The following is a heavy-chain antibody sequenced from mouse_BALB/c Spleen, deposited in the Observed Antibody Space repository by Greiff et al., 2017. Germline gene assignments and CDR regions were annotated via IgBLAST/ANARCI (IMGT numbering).Heavy chain of an antibody. CDR3: ARHADPQYFDV. Sequence: EVQGVESGGGLVQPGGSLKLSCAASGFTFSSYTMSWVRQTPEKRLEWVAYISNGGGSTYYPDTVKGRFTISRDNAKNTLYLQMSSLKSEDTAMYYCARHADPQYFDVWGAGTTVTVSS. V-gene: IGHV5-12-2*01. CDR1: GFTFSSYT. CDR2: ISNGGGST. J-gene: IGHJ1*01.